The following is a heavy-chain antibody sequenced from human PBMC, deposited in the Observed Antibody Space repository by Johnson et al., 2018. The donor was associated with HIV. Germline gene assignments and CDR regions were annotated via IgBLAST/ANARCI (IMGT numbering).Heavy chain of an antibody. CDR1: GFTFDDYG. Sequence: VQLVESGGGLVQPGGSLRLSCAASGFTFDDYGMSWVRQAPGKGLEWVSSISWDSGTIGYADSVKGRFTISRDNAKNSLYLQMNSLRAEDTALYYCAKGGYDSEDAFDIWGQGTMVTVSS. V-gene: IGHV3-9*01. CDR2: ISWDSGTI. CDR3: AKGGYDSEDAFDI. D-gene: IGHD3-22*01. J-gene: IGHJ3*02.